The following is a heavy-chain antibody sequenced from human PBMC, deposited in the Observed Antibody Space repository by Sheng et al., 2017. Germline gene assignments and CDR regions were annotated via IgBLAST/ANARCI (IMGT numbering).Heavy chain of an antibody. J-gene: IGHJ4*02. CDR3: ARHPEYSYGIVDY. CDR2: INHSGST. Sequence: QVQLQQWGAGLLKPSETLSLTCAVYGGSFSGYYWSWIRQPPGKGLEWIGEINHSGSTRYNPSLKSRVTISVDTSKNQFSLKLTSVTAADTAVYFCARHPEYSYGIVDYWGQGTLVTVSS. D-gene: IGHD5-18*01. V-gene: IGHV4-34*01. CDR1: GGSFSGYY.